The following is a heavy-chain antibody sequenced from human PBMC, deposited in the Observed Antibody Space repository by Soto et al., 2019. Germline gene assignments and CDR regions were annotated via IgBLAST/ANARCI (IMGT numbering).Heavy chain of an antibody. CDR3: ARARGYYDSSGYSYYFDY. CDR1: GGTFSSYA. V-gene: IGHV1-69*13. Sequence: SVKVSCKASGGTFSSYAISWVRQAPGQGLEWMGGIIPIFGTANYARKFQGRVTITADESTSTAYMELSSLRSEDTAVYYCARARGYYDSSGYSYYFDYWGQGTLATVSS. D-gene: IGHD3-22*01. J-gene: IGHJ4*02. CDR2: IIPIFGTA.